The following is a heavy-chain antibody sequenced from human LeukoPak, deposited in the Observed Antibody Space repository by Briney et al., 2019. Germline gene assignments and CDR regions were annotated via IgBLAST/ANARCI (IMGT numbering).Heavy chain of an antibody. J-gene: IGHJ4*02. Sequence: ASVKVSCKVSGYTLTELSMHWVRQAPGKGLEWMGGFDPEDGETIYAQKFQGRVTMTEDTSTDTAYMELSSLRSEDTAVYYCATAVFGVVIIPNYFDCWGQGTLVTVSS. D-gene: IGHD3-3*01. CDR2: FDPEDGET. CDR1: GYTLTELS. CDR3: ATAVFGVVIIPNYFDC. V-gene: IGHV1-24*01.